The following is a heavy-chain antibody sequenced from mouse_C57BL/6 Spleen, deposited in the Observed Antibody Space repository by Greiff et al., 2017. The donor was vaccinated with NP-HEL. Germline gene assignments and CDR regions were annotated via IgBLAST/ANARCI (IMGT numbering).Heavy chain of an antibody. CDR2: IYPRSGNT. CDR1: GYTFTSYG. V-gene: IGHV1-81*01. D-gene: IGHD3-2*02. Sequence: QVQLKESGAELARPGASVKLSCKASGYTFTSYGISWVKQRTGQGLEWIGEIYPRSGNTYYNEKFKGKATLTADKSSSTAYMELRSLTSEDSAVYFCALEEGAAQAPDYWGQGTTLTVSS. J-gene: IGHJ2*01. CDR3: ALEEGAAQAPDY.